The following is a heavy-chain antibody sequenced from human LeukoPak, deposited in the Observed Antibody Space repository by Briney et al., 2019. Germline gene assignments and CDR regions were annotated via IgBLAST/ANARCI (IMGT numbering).Heavy chain of an antibody. CDR3: ATQNGGTSGY. Sequence: GGSLRLSCAASGFTFSRYWMHWVRQAPGRGLEWVSYISSSSSYTNYADSVKGRFTISRDNAKNSLYLQMNSLRAEDTAVYYCATQNGGTSGYWGQGTLVTVSS. J-gene: IGHJ4*02. D-gene: IGHD4-23*01. CDR2: ISSSSSYT. CDR1: GFTFSRYW. V-gene: IGHV3-21*05.